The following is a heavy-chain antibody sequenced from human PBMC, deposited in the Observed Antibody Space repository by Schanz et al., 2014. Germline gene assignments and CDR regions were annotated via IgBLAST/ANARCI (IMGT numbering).Heavy chain of an antibody. J-gene: IGHJ4*02. Sequence: EVQLEVSGGGLVQPGGSLRLSCEASGFNVGNNYMSWVRQAPGKGLEWVANIKQDGSERYYVDSVKGRFTISRDNAKNSLYLQMNSLRAEDTAVYYCERFQSPHQPFDYWGQGTLVTVSS. D-gene: IGHD2-2*01. CDR3: ERFQSPHQPFDY. V-gene: IGHV3-7*01. CDR1: GFNVGNNY. CDR2: IKQDGSER.